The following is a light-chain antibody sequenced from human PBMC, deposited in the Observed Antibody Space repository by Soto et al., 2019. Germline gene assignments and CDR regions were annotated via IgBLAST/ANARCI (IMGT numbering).Light chain of an antibody. CDR1: QSVGGS. Sequence: SQSPCTLSLSTGERATLSCRASQSVGGSLAWYQQRPGQAPRLLVYHTSNRATGIPDRFSGSGSGTDFTLTISSLEPEDFAVYFCQQRSNWPTFAQGTKV. CDR3: QQRSNWPT. CDR2: HTS. V-gene: IGKV3-11*01. J-gene: IGKJ1*01.